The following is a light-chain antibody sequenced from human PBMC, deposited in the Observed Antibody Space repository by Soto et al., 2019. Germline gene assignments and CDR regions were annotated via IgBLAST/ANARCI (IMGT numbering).Light chain of an antibody. CDR3: LSYTTSSSYV. CDR1: SSDVGAYNR. CDR2: EVS. Sequence: QSALTQPASVSGSPGQSITISCTGTSSDVGAYNRVSWYQQHSGKAPKLMIYEVSNRPSGVSTRFAGSKSGNTASLTISGLQAEDEADYYCLSYTTSSSYVFGTGTKLTVL. J-gene: IGLJ1*01. V-gene: IGLV2-14*01.